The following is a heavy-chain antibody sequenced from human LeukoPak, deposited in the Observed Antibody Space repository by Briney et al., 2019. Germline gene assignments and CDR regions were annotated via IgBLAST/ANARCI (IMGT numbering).Heavy chain of an antibody. CDR2: ISWNSGSI. V-gene: IGHV3-9*01. D-gene: IGHD3-3*01. J-gene: IGHJ3*02. Sequence: GGSLRLSCAASGFTFDDYAMHWVRHAPGKGLEWVSGISWNSGSIGYADSVKGRFTISRDNAKNSLYLQMNSLRAEDAALYYCAKAIFGVVINNDAFDIWGQGTMVTVSS. CDR3: AKAIFGVVINNDAFDI. CDR1: GFTFDDYA.